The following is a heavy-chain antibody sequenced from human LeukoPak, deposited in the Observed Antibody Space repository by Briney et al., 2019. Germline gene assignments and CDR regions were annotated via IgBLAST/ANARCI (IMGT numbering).Heavy chain of an antibody. J-gene: IGHJ4*02. CDR1: GFAFSVYE. CDR2: ISSSGGTR. V-gene: IGHV3-48*03. Sequence: GGSLRLSCAASGFAFSVYEMYWFGQAPGKGLEGVSYISSSGGTRYYADSVKGRFTISRDNAKNSLYLQMNSLRAEDTAVYYCATLTVASSFDYWGQGTLVTVSS. CDR3: ATLTVASSFDY. D-gene: IGHD6-19*01.